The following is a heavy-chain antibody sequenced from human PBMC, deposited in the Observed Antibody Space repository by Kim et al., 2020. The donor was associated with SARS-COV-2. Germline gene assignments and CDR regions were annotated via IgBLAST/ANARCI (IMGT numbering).Heavy chain of an antibody. CDR3: ARGRSPGY. CDR2: GST. J-gene: IGHJ4*02. Sequence: GSTNYNPSLKGRVTISVDTSKNQLSLKLSSVTAADTAVYYCARGRSPGYWGQGTLVTVSS. V-gene: IGHV4-34*01.